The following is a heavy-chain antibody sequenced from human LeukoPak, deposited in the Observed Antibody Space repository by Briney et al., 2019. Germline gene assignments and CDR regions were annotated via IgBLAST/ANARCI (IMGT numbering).Heavy chain of an antibody. Sequence: ASVKVSCKASGGTFSSYAISWVRQAPGRGLEWMGRIIPIFGTANYAQKFQGRVTITTDESTSTAYMELSSLRSEDTAVYYCARAFGYSSGWYSDYWGQGTLVTVSS. CDR1: GGTFSSYA. D-gene: IGHD6-19*01. J-gene: IGHJ4*02. CDR3: ARAFGYSSGWYSDY. CDR2: IIPIFGTA. V-gene: IGHV1-69*05.